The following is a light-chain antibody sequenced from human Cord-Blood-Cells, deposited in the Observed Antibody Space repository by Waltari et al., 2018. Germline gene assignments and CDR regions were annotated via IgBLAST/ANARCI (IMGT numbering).Light chain of an antibody. J-gene: IGKJ2*03. V-gene: IGKV1-39*01. CDR2: AAS. Sequence: DIQMTQSPSSLSASVCDRVPITCRASQSISSYLNWYQQKPGKAPKLLIYAASSLQSGVPSRFSGSGSGTDFTLTISSLQPEDFATYYCQQSYSTPYSFGQGTKLEIK. CDR1: QSISSY. CDR3: QQSYSTPYS.